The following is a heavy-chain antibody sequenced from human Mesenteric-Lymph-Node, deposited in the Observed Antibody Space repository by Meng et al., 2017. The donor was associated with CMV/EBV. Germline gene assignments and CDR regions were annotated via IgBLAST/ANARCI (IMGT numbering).Heavy chain of an antibody. CDR1: GFTVSNNY. D-gene: IGHD3-22*01. J-gene: IGHJ4*02. CDR2: IYSGGST. Sequence: GESLKISCAASGFTVSNNYMNWVRQAPGKGLEWVSVIYSGGSTYYADSVKGRFTISRDNAKNPLYLQMNSLRAEDTAVYYCARYLYYYDGNFDYWGQGTLVTVSS. V-gene: IGHV3-53*01. CDR3: ARYLYYYDGNFDY.